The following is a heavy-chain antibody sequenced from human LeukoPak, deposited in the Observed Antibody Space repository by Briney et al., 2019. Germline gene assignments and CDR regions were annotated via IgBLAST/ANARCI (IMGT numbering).Heavy chain of an antibody. V-gene: IGHV1-18*01. D-gene: IGHD6-19*01. J-gene: IGHJ4*02. CDR2: ISAYNGNT. CDR1: GYTFTSYG. Sequence: ASVKVSCKASGYTFTSYGISWVRQVPGQGLEWMGWISAYNGNTNYAQKLQGRVTMTTDTSTSTAYMELRSLRSDDTAVYYCARDRYEGSGWYLSYNYYFDYWGQGTLVTVSS. CDR3: ARDRYEGSGWYLSYNYYFDY.